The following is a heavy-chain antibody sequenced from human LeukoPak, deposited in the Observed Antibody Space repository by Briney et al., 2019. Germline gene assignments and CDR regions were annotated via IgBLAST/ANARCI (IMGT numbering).Heavy chain of an antibody. D-gene: IGHD3-10*01. CDR1: GGSIRSYY. CDR3: ARGGIYHYYYGMDV. CDR2: IYYSGST. Sequence: SETLSLTCTVSGGSIRSYYWSWIRQPPGKGLEWIGYIYYSGSTNYNPSLKSRVTISVDTSKNQFSLKLSSVTAADTAVYYCARGGIYHYYYGMDVWGQGTTVTVSS. J-gene: IGHJ6*02. V-gene: IGHV4-59*01.